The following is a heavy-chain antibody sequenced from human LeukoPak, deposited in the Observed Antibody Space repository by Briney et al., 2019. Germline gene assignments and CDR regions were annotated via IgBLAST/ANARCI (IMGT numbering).Heavy chain of an antibody. V-gene: IGHV3-30-3*01. CDR3: ARAPRGQLNWFDP. CDR2: ISYDGSNK. D-gene: IGHD1-1*01. Sequence: GGSLRPSCAASGFTVSSNYMSWVRQAPGKGLEWVVVISYDGSNKYYADSVKGRFTISRDNSKNTLYLQMNSLRAEDTAVYYCARAPRGQLNWFDPWGQGTLVTVSS. CDR1: GFTVSSNY. J-gene: IGHJ5*02.